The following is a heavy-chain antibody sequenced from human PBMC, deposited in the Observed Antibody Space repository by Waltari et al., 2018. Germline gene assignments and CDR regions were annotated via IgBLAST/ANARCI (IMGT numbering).Heavy chain of an antibody. Sequence: EVQLVESGGGFIQSGGSLRLSCAASGFTVSSNYMSWVRQAPGKGVEWVSVIFSDGRTYYADSVKGRFTISRDNSKNTLYLQINSLRAEDTAVYYCARDSRGGLFFDYWGQGTLVTVSS. V-gene: IGHV3-53*01. CDR3: ARDSRGGLFFDY. CDR1: GFTVSSNY. CDR2: IFSDGRT. J-gene: IGHJ4*02.